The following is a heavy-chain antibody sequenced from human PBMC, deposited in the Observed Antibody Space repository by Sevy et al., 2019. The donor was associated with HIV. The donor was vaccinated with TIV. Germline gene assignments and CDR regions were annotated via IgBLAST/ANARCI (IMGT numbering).Heavy chain of an antibody. D-gene: IGHD2-15*01. CDR3: ARGALALGYCSGGSCHVIDY. CDR1: GFTFSSYS. CDR2: ISSSSSTI. V-gene: IGHV3-48*01. J-gene: IGHJ4*02. Sequence: GGSLRLSCAASGFTFSSYSMNWVRQAPGKGLEWVSYISSSSSTIYYADSVKGRFTISRDNAKNSLYLQMNSLRAEDTAVYYCARGALALGYCSGGSCHVIDYWGQGTLVTVSS.